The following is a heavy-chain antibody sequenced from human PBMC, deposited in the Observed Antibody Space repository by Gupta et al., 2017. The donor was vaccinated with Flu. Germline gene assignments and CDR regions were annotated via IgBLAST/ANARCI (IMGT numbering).Heavy chain of an antibody. Sequence: QVQLVQSGAEVKKPGASMTISCKAPGYTSTNYYLHCVRQAPGQGLEWMAMINPNSGSTSYAQNFQGRVTMTRDTSTSTVYMELSSLRSEDTAVYYCARDSDTVVVPPTTYFFDSWGQGTLVTVSS. J-gene: IGHJ4*02. CDR2: INPNSGST. CDR1: GYTSTNYY. D-gene: IGHD2-2*01. V-gene: IGHV1-46*01. CDR3: ARDSDTVVVPPTTYFFDS.